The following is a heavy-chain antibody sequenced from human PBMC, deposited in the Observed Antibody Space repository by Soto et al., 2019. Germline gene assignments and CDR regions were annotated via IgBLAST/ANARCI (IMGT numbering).Heavy chain of an antibody. CDR1: GVSIGSHF. CDR3: ARQRTSVVTQAYFDV. V-gene: IGHV4-59*08. Sequence: PSETLSLTCSVSGVSIGSHFWSWIRQAPGKGPELVGYIYHTVNTKYNPALKSRVTISMDTSKNQFSLKLKSVTAADTALYFCARQRTSVVTQAYFDVWGPGSLVTVSS. CDR2: IYHTVNT. J-gene: IGHJ4*02. D-gene: IGHD2-21*02.